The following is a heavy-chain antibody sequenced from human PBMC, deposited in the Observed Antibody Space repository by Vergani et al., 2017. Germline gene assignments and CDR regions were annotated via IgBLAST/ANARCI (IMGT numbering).Heavy chain of an antibody. J-gene: IGHJ3*02. V-gene: IGHV4-59*01. CDR3: ARWNGDLNAFDI. D-gene: IGHD1-1*01. CDR1: DDSIRRYY. Sequence: QVRLEESGPGLVKPSETLSLTCSVSDDSIRRYYFNWIRHFPGKGLEWIGYVFYTGNTYHNPSLKGRVTLSVDTPNNQLSLKLTSVTAADTAVYFCARWNGDLNAFDIWGQGTMVTVSS. CDR2: VFYTGNT.